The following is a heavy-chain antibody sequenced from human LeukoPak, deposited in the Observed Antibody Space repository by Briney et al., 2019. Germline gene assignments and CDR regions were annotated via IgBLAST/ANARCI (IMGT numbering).Heavy chain of an antibody. CDR3: ARARSGSSTCLGY. J-gene: IGHJ4*02. V-gene: IGHV1-2*02. D-gene: IGHD1-26*01. CDR2: INPNNDYT. Sequence: ATVKVSCKTSGYTFTGYYIHWVRQAPGQGLEWMGWINPNNDYTYYAPSFQGRVTLTRDTSISTAYMELSRLRSDDTAVYYCARARSGSSTCLGYWGQGTLVTVSS. CDR1: GYTFTGYY.